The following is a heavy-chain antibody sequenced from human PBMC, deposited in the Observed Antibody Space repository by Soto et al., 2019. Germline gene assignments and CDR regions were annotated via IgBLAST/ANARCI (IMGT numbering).Heavy chain of an antibody. D-gene: IGHD3-16*01. CDR3: ARDTWGTHANWFDP. J-gene: IGHJ5*02. V-gene: IGHV3-33*08. CDR1: GFTFSSYA. Sequence: GGSLRLSCAASGFTFSSYAMHWVRQAPGKGLEWVAVIRYDGSNKYYADSVKGRFTISRDNSKNTLYLQMNSLRAEDTAVYYCARDTWGTHANWFDPWGQGTLVTVSS. CDR2: IRYDGSNK.